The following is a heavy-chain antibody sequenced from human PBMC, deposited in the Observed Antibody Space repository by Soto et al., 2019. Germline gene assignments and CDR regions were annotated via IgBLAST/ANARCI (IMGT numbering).Heavy chain of an antibody. V-gene: IGHV3-23*01. D-gene: IGHD1-26*01. CDR3: AKGATAATTRVDY. Sequence: EVQLLESGGGLVQTGGSLRISCAASGFTFSSYAMNWVRQAPGKGLEWVSGISGGGGNTNYADSLKGRFTISRDNSKNTLYLQMNSLRVEDTAVYYCAKGATAATTRVDYWGQGTLVTVSS. CDR1: GFTFSSYA. J-gene: IGHJ4*02. CDR2: ISGGGGNT.